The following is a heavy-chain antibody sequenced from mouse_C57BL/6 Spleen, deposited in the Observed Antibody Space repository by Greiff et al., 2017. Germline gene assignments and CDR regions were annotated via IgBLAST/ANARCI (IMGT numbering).Heavy chain of an antibody. Sequence: VKLQQPGAELVTPGASVKLSCKASGYTFTSYWMHWVKQRPGRGLGWIGRIDPNSGGPKYNEKFKSKATLTVDKPSSTAYMQLSSLTSEDSAVYYCARELWDDYAWLAYWGQGTLVTVSA. J-gene: IGHJ3*01. D-gene: IGHD2-4*01. CDR2: IDPNSGGP. CDR3: ARELWDDYAWLAY. CDR1: GYTFTSYW. V-gene: IGHV1-72*01.